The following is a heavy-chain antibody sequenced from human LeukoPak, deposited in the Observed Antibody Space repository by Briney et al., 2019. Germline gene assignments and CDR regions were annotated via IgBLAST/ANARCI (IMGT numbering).Heavy chain of an antibody. J-gene: IGHJ4*02. CDR3: AKDGVWGSYRLGDYFDY. CDR1: GFTFSSYE. D-gene: IGHD3-16*02. V-gene: IGHV3-48*03. CDR2: ISSSGSTI. Sequence: GGSLRLSCAASGFTFSSYEMNWVRQAPGKGLEWVSYISSSGSTIYYADSVKGRFTISRDNSKNTLYLQMNSLRAEDTAVYYCAKDGVWGSYRLGDYFDYWGQGTLVTVSS.